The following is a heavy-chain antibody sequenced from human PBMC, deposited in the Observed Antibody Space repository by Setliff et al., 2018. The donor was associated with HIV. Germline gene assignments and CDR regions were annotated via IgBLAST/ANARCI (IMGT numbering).Heavy chain of an antibody. D-gene: IGHD6-13*01. CDR2: IYYGGST. J-gene: IGHJ6*03. Sequence: SENLSLTCTVSGASISSSNYHWGWIRQPPGKRLEWLGSIYYGGSTSYNPSLSSRLTISVDTSKNHVSLRLSSVTATDTGVYYCARHRDPPGTSWIYYYYYMDLWGEGTTVTVSS. CDR3: ARHRDPPGTSWIYYYYYMDL. V-gene: IGHV4-39*01. CDR1: GASISSSNYH.